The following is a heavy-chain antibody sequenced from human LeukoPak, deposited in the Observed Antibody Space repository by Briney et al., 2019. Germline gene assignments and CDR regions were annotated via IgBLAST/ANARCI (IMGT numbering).Heavy chain of an antibody. CDR1: GYNFACYY. V-gene: IGHV1-2*02. Sequence: ASVKLSCKASGYNFACYYMHWVGQAPGPGLEWRGWINPNSGGTNSAKKFRGRVTMTSETSISTAYMELSRLRSDDTAVYYCASARYCSGGSCYSGPFDYWGQGTLVTVSS. CDR2: INPNSGGT. CDR3: ASARYCSGGSCYSGPFDY. J-gene: IGHJ4*02. D-gene: IGHD2-15*01.